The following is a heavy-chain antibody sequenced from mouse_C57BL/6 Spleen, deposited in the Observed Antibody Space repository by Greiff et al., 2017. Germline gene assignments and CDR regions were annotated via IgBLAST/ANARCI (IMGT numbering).Heavy chain of an antibody. D-gene: IGHD2-2*01. CDR2: INPSSGYT. J-gene: IGHJ3*01. Sequence: VQLQESGAELARPGASVKMSCKASGYTFTSYTMHWVKQRPGQGLEWIGYINPSSGYTTSNQKFKDKATLTADKSTSTAYMQLSSLTSDDSAVYSGASRYGYDEVWFAYWGQGTLVTVSA. V-gene: IGHV1-4*01. CDR1: GYTFTSYT. CDR3: ASRYGYDEVWFAY.